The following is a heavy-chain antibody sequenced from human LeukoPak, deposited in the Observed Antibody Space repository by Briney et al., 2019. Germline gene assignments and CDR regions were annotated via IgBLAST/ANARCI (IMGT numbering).Heavy chain of an antibody. V-gene: IGHV1-2*02. Sequence: ASVKVSCKASGYTFTGYYMHWVRQAPGQGLEWMGWINPNSGGTNYAQKFQGRVTMTRDTSISTAYMELSRLRSDDTAVYYCARVVVAATRVSWFDPWGQGTLVTVSS. CDR1: GYTFTGYY. J-gene: IGHJ5*02. D-gene: IGHD2-15*01. CDR2: INPNSGGT. CDR3: ARVVVAATRVSWFDP.